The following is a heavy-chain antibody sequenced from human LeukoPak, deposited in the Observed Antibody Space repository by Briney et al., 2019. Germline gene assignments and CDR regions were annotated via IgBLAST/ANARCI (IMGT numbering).Heavy chain of an antibody. CDR1: GGSFSGYY. CDR3: ARGIVGATTYPY. D-gene: IGHD1-26*01. J-gene: IGHJ4*02. Sequence: SETLSLTCAVYGGSFSGYYWSWTRQPPGKGLEWIGEINHSGSTNYNPSLKSRVTISVDTSKNQFSLKLSSVTAADTAVYYCARGIVGATTYPYWGQGTLVTVSS. CDR2: INHSGST. V-gene: IGHV4-34*01.